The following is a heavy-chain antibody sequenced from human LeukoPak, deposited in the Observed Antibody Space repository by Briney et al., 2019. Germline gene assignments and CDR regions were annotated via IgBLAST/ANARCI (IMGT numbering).Heavy chain of an antibody. CDR1: GFTFSSYW. Sequence: GGSLRFSCAASGFTFSSYWMSWVRQAPGKGLAWVANIKQDGSEKYYVDSVKGRFTISRDNAKNSLYLQMNSLRAEDTAVYYCARARVRYAFDIWGQGTMVTVSS. J-gene: IGHJ3*02. V-gene: IGHV3-7*01. D-gene: IGHD3-10*01. CDR2: IKQDGSEK. CDR3: ARARVRYAFDI.